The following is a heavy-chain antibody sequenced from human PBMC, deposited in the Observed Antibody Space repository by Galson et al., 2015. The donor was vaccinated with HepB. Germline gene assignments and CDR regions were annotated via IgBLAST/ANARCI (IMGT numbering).Heavy chain of an antibody. J-gene: IGHJ4*02. Sequence: SGFTGSSKYMSWVRQAPGKGLEWVSVIYSGTGTDYADSVRGRFTISRDISKNTLYLQMNSLRAEDTAVYYCATEGDTSTWYRYWGQGTLVTVSS. D-gene: IGHD6-13*01. CDR1: GFTGSSKY. CDR2: IYSGTGT. V-gene: IGHV3-66*01. CDR3: ATEGDTSTWYRY.